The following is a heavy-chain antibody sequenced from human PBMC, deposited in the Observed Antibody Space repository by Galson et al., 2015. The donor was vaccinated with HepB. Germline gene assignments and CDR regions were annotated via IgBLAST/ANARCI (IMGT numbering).Heavy chain of an antibody. CDR3: TTPYDFWNRFAY. CDR2: IKTKTDGGTT. V-gene: IGHV3-15*01. D-gene: IGHD3-3*01. CDR1: GFTFSNAW. J-gene: IGHJ4*02. Sequence: SLRLSCAVSGFTFSNAWMSWVRQAPGKGLEWIGHIKTKTDGGTTDYAAPVKGRFTISRDDAKNTLYLQMNSLRTEDTAVYYCTTPYDFWNRFAYWGQGSLVTVSS.